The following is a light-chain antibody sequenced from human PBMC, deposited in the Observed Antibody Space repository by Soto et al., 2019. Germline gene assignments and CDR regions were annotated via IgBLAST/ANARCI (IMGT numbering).Light chain of an antibody. J-gene: IGLJ3*02. Sequence: QSVLTQPPSVSGAPGQRVTISCTGSSSNIGAGYDVHWYQQLPGTATKLLIYGNSNRPSGVPDRFSGSKSGTSASLASTGLQAEDEADYYCQSYDSSLSGLWVFGGGTKLTVL. CDR2: GNS. CDR1: SSNIGAGYD. V-gene: IGLV1-40*01. CDR3: QSYDSSLSGLWV.